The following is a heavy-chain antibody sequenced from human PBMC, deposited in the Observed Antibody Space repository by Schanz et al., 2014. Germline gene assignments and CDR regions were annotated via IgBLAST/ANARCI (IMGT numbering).Heavy chain of an antibody. CDR3: ARRASCSRIGCPFDS. CDR2: ISSGSSYA. V-gene: IGHV3-11*05. D-gene: IGHD2-2*01. J-gene: IGHJ4*02. CDR1: GFTFSKYW. Sequence: VQLVESGGGLVQPGGSLRLSCGGSGFTFSKYWMSWVRQAPGKGLEWVSDISSGSSYANYADSVKGRFTISRDNAKNSLYLQMNSLKTEDTAMYYCARRASCSRIGCPFDSWGQGTLVTVSS.